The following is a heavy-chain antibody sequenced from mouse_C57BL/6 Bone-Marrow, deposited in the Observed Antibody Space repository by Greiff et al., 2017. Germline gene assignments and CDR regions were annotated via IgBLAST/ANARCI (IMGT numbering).Heavy chain of an antibody. CDR1: GYTFTSYG. J-gene: IGHJ1*03. CDR2: IYPRSGNT. CDR3: ARGDDDDFHGYFDV. V-gene: IGHV1-81*01. Sequence: QVQLQQSGAELARPGASVKLSCKASGYTFTSYGISWVKQRTGQGLEWIGEIYPRSGNTYYNEKFKGKATLTADKSSSTAYMELRSLTSEDAAVYFCARGDDDDFHGYFDVWGTGTTVTVSS. D-gene: IGHD2-4*01.